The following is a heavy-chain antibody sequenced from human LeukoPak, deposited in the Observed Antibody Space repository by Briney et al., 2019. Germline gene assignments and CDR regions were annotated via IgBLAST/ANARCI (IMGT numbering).Heavy chain of an antibody. J-gene: IGHJ4*02. D-gene: IGHD1-26*01. CDR2: ISWNSGSL. V-gene: IGHV3-9*01. CDR3: AKDMGMGIDY. CDR1: GFTFDDYA. Sequence: GGSLRLSYAASGFTFDDYAMHWVRPAPGKGLEWVSGISWNSGSLGYADSVKGRFTISRDNAKNSRYLQMSSLRAEDTALYYCAKDMGMGIDYWARGTRVPVSS.